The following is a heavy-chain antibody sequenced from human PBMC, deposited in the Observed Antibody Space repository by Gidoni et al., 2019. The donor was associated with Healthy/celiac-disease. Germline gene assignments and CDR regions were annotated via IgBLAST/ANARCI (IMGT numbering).Heavy chain of an antibody. CDR1: GGPFSSYA. J-gene: IGHJ5*02. Sequence: VQLVQSGAEVTKPGSSVKVSCKASGGPFSSYAISWVRQAPGQGLEWMGGIIPIFGTANYAQKFQGRVTITADKSTSTAYMELSSLRSEDTAVYYCARHAVVVPAAGWFDPWGQGTLVTVSS. D-gene: IGHD2-2*01. CDR2: IIPIFGTA. V-gene: IGHV1-69*06. CDR3: ARHAVVVPAAGWFDP.